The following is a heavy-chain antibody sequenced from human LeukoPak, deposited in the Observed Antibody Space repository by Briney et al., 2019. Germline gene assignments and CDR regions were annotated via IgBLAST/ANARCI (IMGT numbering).Heavy chain of an antibody. CDR2: IYYSGST. CDR3: ARLTTTYCDFWSGYYTGWYFDL. V-gene: IGHV4-39*01. J-gene: IGHJ2*01. CDR1: GGSISSSSYY. D-gene: IGHD3-3*01. Sequence: PSETLSLTCTVSGGSISSSSYYWGWIRQPPGKGLEWIGSIYYSGSTYYNPSLKSRVTISVDTSKNQFSLKLSSVTAADTAVYYCARLTTTYCDFWSGYYTGWYFDLWGRGTLVTVSS.